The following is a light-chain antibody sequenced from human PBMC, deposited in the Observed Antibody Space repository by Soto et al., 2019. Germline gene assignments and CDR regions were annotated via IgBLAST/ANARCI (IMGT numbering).Light chain of an antibody. CDR1: QSISSN. CDR3: QQYNNWPRAT. V-gene: IGKV3-15*01. J-gene: IGKJ4*01. Sequence: EIVMTQSPATLSVSPGERATLSFRARQSISSNLAWYQQKPGQAPRLLMFRTSSRATGFPARFSGSGSGTEFNLTISSLQSEDFGVYYCQQYNNWPRATFGGGTKVDIK. CDR2: RTS.